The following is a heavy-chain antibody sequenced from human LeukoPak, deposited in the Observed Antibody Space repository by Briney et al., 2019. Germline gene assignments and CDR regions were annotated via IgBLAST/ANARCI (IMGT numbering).Heavy chain of an antibody. CDR2: INHSGST. CDR1: GGSFSGYY. V-gene: IGHV4-34*01. Sequence: PSETLSLTCAVYGGSFSGYYWSWIRQPPGKGLEWIGEINHSGSTNYNPSLKSRVTISVDTSKNQFSLKLSSVTAADTAVYYCATSVYYYGSGSYWDYWGQGTLVTVSS. J-gene: IGHJ4*02. CDR3: ATSVYYYGSGSYWDY. D-gene: IGHD3-10*01.